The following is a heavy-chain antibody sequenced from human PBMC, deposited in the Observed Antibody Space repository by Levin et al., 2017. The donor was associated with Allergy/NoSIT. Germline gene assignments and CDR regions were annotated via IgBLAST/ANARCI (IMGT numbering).Heavy chain of an antibody. J-gene: IGHJ4*02. CDR1: GFTFMRHG. CDR2: IWYDGSKP. D-gene: IGHD2-15*01. CDR3: ARDMSFGSLVD. Sequence: HSGGSLRLSCATSGFTFMRHGMFWVRQAPGKGLEWVALIWYDGSKPNYADSVKGRVTIFKDSYTNTLYLEMDRLRVDDTAIYYCARDMSFGSLVDWGQGTRVTVSS. V-gene: IGHV3-33*07.